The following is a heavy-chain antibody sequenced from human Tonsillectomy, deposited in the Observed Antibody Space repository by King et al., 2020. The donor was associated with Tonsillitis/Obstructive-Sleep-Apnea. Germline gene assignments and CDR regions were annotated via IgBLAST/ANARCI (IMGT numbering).Heavy chain of an antibody. Sequence: VQLQESGPGLVKPSQTLSLTCSVSGGSINTADYYWSWIRQPPGKPLQWIGYIYHTGSTYFNPSLMSRLSISLDTPKNQFSLQLTSVTAADTAVYYCARQLVGHDVSDYWGRGTLVTVSS. CDR3: ARQLVGHDVSDY. V-gene: IGHV4-30-4*01. D-gene: IGHD1-26*01. CDR1: GGSINTADYY. CDR2: IYHTGST. J-gene: IGHJ4*02.